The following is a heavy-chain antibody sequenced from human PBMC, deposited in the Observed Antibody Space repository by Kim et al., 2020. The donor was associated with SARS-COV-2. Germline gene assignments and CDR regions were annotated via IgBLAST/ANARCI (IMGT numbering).Heavy chain of an antibody. J-gene: IGHJ4*02. Sequence: SVKGRFTISRDNSKNTLYLQMNSLRAEDTAVYYCAKGHSRDFWSGYLDYWGQGTLVTVSS. D-gene: IGHD3-3*01. CDR3: AKGHSRDFWSGYLDY. V-gene: IGHV3-30*02.